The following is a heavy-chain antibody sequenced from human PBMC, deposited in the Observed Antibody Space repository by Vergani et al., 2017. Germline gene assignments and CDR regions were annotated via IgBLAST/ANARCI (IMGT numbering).Heavy chain of an antibody. Sequence: EVQLVESGGGLVKPGGSLRLSCAASGFTFSSYSMNWVRQAPGKGLEWVSSISSSSSYIYYADSVKGRFTISRDNAKNSLYLQMNSLRAEDTAVYYCASPWELLGGGQNADAFDIWGQGTMVTVSS. CDR1: GFTFSSYS. V-gene: IGHV3-21*01. J-gene: IGHJ3*02. CDR3: ASPWELLGGGQNADAFDI. D-gene: IGHD1-26*01. CDR2: ISSSSSYI.